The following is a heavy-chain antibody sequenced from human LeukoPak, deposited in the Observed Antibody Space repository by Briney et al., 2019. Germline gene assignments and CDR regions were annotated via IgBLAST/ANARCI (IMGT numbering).Heavy chain of an antibody. CDR3: ARDPGTYGMDV. CDR1: GGSISSGHYY. J-gene: IGHJ6*02. Sequence: SQTLSLTCTVSGGSISSGHYYWSWNRQHPGKGLEWIGYIYYSGSTHYNPSLKSRVTISVDTSKNQFSLKLSSVTAADTAVYYCARDPGTYGMDVWGQGTTVTVSS. CDR2: IYYSGST. V-gene: IGHV4-31*03. D-gene: IGHD1-14*01.